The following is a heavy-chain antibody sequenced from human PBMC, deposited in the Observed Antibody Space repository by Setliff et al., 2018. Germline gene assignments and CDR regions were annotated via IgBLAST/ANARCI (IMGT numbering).Heavy chain of an antibody. CDR3: ARGVTFTSNLDY. J-gene: IGHJ4*02. V-gene: IGHV4-34*01. CDR1: GGSFSGYY. D-gene: IGHD3-16*01. Sequence: SETLSLTCAVYGGSFSGYYWSWIRQAPGKGLEWIGEINHSGSSNYNPSHKSRVTMSVDTSKNQFSLKLSSVTAADTAVYYCARGVTFTSNLDYWGPGNLVTVS. CDR2: INHSGSS.